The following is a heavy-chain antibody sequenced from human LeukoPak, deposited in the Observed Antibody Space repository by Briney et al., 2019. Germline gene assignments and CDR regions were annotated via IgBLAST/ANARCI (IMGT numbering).Heavy chain of an antibody. J-gene: IGHJ5*02. V-gene: IGHV4-39*01. CDR2: IYYSGST. CDR3: ARHPPMGTWFDP. Sequence: PSETLSLTCTVSGGSISSSSYYWGWIRQPPGKGLEWIGSIYYSGSTYYNPSLKSRVTISVDTSKNQFSLKLSSVTAADTAVYYCARHPPMGTWFDPWGQGTLVTVSS. D-gene: IGHD1-1*01. CDR1: GGSISSSSYY.